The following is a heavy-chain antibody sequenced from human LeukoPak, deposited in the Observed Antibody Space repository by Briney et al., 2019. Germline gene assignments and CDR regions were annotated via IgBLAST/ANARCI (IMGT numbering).Heavy chain of an antibody. V-gene: IGHV1-18*01. J-gene: IGHJ3*02. CDR3: ARDRTYYYDSSGQDAFDI. CDR1: GYTFTNYG. CDR2: TSAYNGNT. Sequence: ASVKVSCXASGYTFTNYGVSWLRQAPGQGLEWMGWTSAYNGNTNYVQKLQGRVTMTTDTSTSTAYMELRSLRSDDTAVYYCARDRTYYYDSSGQDAFDIWGQGTRVTVSS. D-gene: IGHD3-22*01.